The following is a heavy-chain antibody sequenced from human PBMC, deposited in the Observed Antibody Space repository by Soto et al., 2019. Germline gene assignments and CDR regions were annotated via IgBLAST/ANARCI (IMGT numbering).Heavy chain of an antibody. Sequence: QVQLQESGPGLVKPSETLSLTCTVSGGSISSYYWSWIRQPPGKGLGWNGYIYYSGSTNYNPSLKSRVTISVDTSKNQFSLKLSSVTAADTAVYYCARIYDSSGYVDYWGQGTLVTVSS. CDR3: ARIYDSSGYVDY. CDR1: GGSISSYY. J-gene: IGHJ4*02. CDR2: IYYSGST. V-gene: IGHV4-59*01. D-gene: IGHD3-22*01.